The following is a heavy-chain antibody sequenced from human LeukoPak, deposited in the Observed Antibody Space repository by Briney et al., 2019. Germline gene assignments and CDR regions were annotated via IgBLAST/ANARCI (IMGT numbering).Heavy chain of an antibody. CDR1: GGSISSSSYY. D-gene: IGHD3-22*01. CDR2: IYYSGST. CDR3: AREPPPGVTYYYDRSGLRRNWFDP. Sequence: NPSETLSLTCTVSGGSISSSSYYWGWIRQPPGKGLEWIGSIYYSGSTYYNPSLKSRVTISVDTSKNQFSLKLSSVTAADTAVYYCAREPPPGVTYYYDRSGLRRNWFDPWGQGTLVTVSS. V-gene: IGHV4-39*07. J-gene: IGHJ5*02.